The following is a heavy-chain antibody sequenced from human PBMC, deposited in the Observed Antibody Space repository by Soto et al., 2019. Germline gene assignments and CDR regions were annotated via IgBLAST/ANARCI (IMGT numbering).Heavy chain of an antibody. Sequence: PSETLSLTCTVSGGSISSYYWSWIRQPPGKGLEWIGYIYYSGSTNYNPSLKSRVTMSVDTSKNQFSLKLSSVTAADTAVYYCASNIVVVPPDDDFDIWGQETMVTVS. CDR2: IYYSGST. CDR3: ASNIVVVPPDDDFDI. J-gene: IGHJ3*02. V-gene: IGHV4-59*08. CDR1: GGSISSYY. D-gene: IGHD2-2*01.